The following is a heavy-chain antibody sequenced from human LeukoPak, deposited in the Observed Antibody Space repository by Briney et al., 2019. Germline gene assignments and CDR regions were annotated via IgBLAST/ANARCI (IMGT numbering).Heavy chain of an antibody. V-gene: IGHV3-30*02. D-gene: IGHD3-22*01. CDR2: IRYDGSDN. CDR1: GFSFRSFG. J-gene: IGHJ4*02. Sequence: GGSLRLSCAASGFSFRSFGMHWVRQAPGKGLEWVAFIRYDGSDNHYANSVKGRFTISRDNSKNMLHLQMNSLGAEDTAVYYCAKELGTMIDAYWGQGTLVTVSS. CDR3: AKELGTMIDAY.